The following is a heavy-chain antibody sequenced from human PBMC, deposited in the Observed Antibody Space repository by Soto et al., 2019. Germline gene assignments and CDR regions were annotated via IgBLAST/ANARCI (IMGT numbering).Heavy chain of an antibody. Sequence: KPSETLSLTCAVYGGSFSGYYWSWIRQPPGKGLEWIGEINHSGSTNYNPSLKSRVTISVDTSKNQFSLKLSSVTAADTAVYYCARGQTKLYYYDSSGYGNWFDPWGQGTLVTVSS. V-gene: IGHV4-34*01. D-gene: IGHD3-22*01. J-gene: IGHJ5*02. CDR2: INHSGST. CDR3: ARGQTKLYYYDSSGYGNWFDP. CDR1: GGSFSGYY.